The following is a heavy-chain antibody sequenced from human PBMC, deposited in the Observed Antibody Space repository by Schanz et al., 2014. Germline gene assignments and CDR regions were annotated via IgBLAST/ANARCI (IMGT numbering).Heavy chain of an antibody. CDR2: INGDGSNT. CDR3: ARDQGDTTSGHIFDM. J-gene: IGHJ4*02. D-gene: IGHD1-26*01. Sequence: EVQLVESGGGLVQPGGSLRLSCGSSGFTFSPYWMHWVRQAPGKGLVWVSRINGDGSNTNYADSVKGRFTISRDNAKNTLYLQMNSLSAEDTAVYYWARDQGDTTSGHIFDMWGQGTLVTVSS. V-gene: IGHV3-74*01. CDR1: GFTFSPYW.